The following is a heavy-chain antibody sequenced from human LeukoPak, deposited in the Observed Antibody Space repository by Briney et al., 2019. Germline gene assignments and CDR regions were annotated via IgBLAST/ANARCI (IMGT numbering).Heavy chain of an antibody. J-gene: IGHJ6*02. CDR3: AERSYGHHYYGTPV. V-gene: IGHV3-23*01. Sequence: GGSLRLSCAASGFTLSSYALSWVRQAPGKGLEWVSSISSSGSYTFYADSVKGRFTISTGQPKNTLYLQMDSLPLEHTSLYYCAERSYGHHYYGTPVWGQPTTATAPS. CDR2: ISSSGSYT. CDR1: GFTLSSYA. D-gene: IGHD3-10*01.